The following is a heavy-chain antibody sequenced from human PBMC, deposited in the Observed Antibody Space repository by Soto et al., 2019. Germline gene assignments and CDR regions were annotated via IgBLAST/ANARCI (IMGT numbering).Heavy chain of an antibody. CDR2: ISAYNGNT. CDR3: AKGCCSGGSCNFGMTAPDAFDI. Sequence: SCKASGYTFTSYGISWVRQAPGQGLEWMGWISAYNGNTNYAQKLQGRVTMTTDTSTSTAYMDLRSLRSDDTAVYYCAKGCCSGGSCNFGMTAPDAFDIWGQGTMVTVSS. V-gene: IGHV1-18*01. J-gene: IGHJ3*02. D-gene: IGHD2-15*01. CDR1: GYTFTSYG.